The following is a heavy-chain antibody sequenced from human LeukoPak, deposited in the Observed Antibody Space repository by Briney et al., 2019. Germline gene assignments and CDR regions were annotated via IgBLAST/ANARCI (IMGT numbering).Heavy chain of an antibody. V-gene: IGHV1-2*02. D-gene: IGHD3-22*01. CDR1: GYTFTGYY. CDR2: INPNSGGT. CDR3: ASVGSSGYYGISFAFDI. Sequence: ASVKVSCKASGYTFTGYYMHWVRRAPGQGLEWMGWINPNSGGTNYAQKFQGRVTMTRDTSISTAYMELSRLRPDDTAVYYCASVGSSGYYGISFAFDIWGQGTMVTVSS. J-gene: IGHJ3*02.